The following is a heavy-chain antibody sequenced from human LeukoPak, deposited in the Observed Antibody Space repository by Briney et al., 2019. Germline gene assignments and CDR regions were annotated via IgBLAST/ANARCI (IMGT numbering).Heavy chain of an antibody. CDR2: IQYDGNKK. CDR3: ARDNAVTLDY. D-gene: IGHD6-19*01. CDR1: RFTFSSYG. V-gene: IGHV3-30*02. J-gene: IGHJ4*02. Sequence: PGGSLRLSCEASRFTFSSYGMHWVRQAPGKGLEWVAFIQYDGNKKYHADSVKGRFTISRDNSKNTLYLQMNSLRAEDTAVYYCARDNAVTLDYWGQGTLVTVSS.